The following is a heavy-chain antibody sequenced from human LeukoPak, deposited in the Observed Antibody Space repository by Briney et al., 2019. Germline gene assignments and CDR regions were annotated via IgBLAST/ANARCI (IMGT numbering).Heavy chain of an antibody. CDR3: ARDRGTIIEVFGIYLDL. D-gene: IGHD3-22*01. V-gene: IGHV1-2*02. J-gene: IGHJ2*01. CDR1: GYTFIGYY. Sequence: GASVKVSCKASGYTFIGYYLHWVRQAPGQGLEWMGWINPNSGDTNYAKRFRGRVTMTRDTSISTGHMELGGLRSDDTAVYYCARDRGTIIEVFGIYLDLWGRGTPVTVSA. CDR2: INPNSGDT.